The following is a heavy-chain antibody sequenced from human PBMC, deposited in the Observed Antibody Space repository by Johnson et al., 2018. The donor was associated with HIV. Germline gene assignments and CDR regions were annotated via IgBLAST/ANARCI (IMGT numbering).Heavy chain of an antibody. V-gene: IGHV3-64*01. Sequence: VQLVESGGGVVQPGRSLRLSCAASGFTFSSYAMHWVRQAPGKGLEYVSAISSNGGSTYYANSVTGRFTISRDNSKNTLYLQMNSLRAEDTAVYYCARGMARIAFDIWGQGTMVTVSS. D-gene: IGHD5-24*01. CDR1: GFTFSSYA. CDR3: ARGMARIAFDI. CDR2: ISSNGGST. J-gene: IGHJ3*02.